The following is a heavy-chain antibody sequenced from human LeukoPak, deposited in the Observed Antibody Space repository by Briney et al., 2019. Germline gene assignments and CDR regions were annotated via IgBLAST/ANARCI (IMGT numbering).Heavy chain of an antibody. Sequence: GGSLRLSCAASGFTFSSYAMHWVRQAPGKGLEWVAVIWYDASNKYYADSVKGRFTISRDNSKNTLYLQMNSLRDDDTAVYYCVRGVGVSRFNYLDSWGQGTLVIVSS. D-gene: IGHD6-13*01. V-gene: IGHV3-33*08. CDR2: IWYDASNK. J-gene: IGHJ4*02. CDR1: GFTFSSYA. CDR3: VRGVGVSRFNYLDS.